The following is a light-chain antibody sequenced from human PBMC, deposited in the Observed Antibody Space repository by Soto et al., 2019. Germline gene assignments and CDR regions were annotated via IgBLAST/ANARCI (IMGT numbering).Light chain of an antibody. V-gene: IGLV2-8*01. CDR1: SSDVGGYNY. CDR3: TSYSGSNTPYV. Sequence: QSALTQPPSASGSPGQSVTISCTGTSSDVGGYNYVSWYQHHPGKAPKLMISEVTNRPLGVPDRFSGSKSGNTASLTVSGLQAEDEADYYCTSYSGSNTPYVFGTGTKVT. CDR2: EVT. J-gene: IGLJ1*01.